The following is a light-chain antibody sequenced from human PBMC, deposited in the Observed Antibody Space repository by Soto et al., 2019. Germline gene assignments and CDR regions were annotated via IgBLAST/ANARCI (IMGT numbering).Light chain of an antibody. CDR1: QSISSW. CDR2: KAS. J-gene: IGKJ1*01. Sequence: DIQMTQSPSTLSASVGDRVTITCRASQSISSWLAWYQQKPGKAPKLLIYKASSLESGVPSSFSGSGSGTEFTLTISSLQPDDFATYYCQQYNIYSWTFGPGTKVEIK. V-gene: IGKV1-5*03. CDR3: QQYNIYSWT.